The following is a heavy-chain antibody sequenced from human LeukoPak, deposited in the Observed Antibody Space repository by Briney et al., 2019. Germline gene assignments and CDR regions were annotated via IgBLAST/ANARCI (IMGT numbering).Heavy chain of an antibody. Sequence: GGSLRLSCAASGFTFSSYWMSWVRQAPGKGLEWVANIKQDGSEKYYVDSVKGRFTISRDNAKNSLYLQMNSLRAEDTAVYYCARRLFQYYDSSGSPLVDYWGQGTLVTVSS. CDR2: IKQDGSEK. V-gene: IGHV3-7*01. J-gene: IGHJ4*02. CDR1: GFTFSSYW. CDR3: ARRLFQYYDSSGSPLVDY. D-gene: IGHD3-22*01.